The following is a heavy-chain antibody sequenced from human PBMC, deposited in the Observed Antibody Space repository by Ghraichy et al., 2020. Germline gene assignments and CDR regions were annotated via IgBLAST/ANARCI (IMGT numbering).Heavy chain of an antibody. J-gene: IGHJ5*02. CDR1: GGSITNYY. D-gene: IGHD2-21*01. CDR3: ARGFIRFDP. Sequence: SETLSLNCTVSGGSITNYYWSWIRQPPGKGLEWIGYIHHSGSTDYNPSLKSRVTMSVDTFQNVFSLKLNSVTAADTAVYYCARGFIRFDPWGLGTLVTVSS. V-gene: IGHV4-59*01. CDR2: IHHSGST.